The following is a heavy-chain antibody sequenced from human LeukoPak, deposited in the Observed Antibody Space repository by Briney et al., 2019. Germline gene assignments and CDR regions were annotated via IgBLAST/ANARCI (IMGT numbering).Heavy chain of an antibody. CDR3: AELGITMFGGV. D-gene: IGHD3-10*02. CDR2: ISSSGSTI. CDR1: GFTPSSYV. J-gene: IGHJ6*04. V-gene: IGHV3-48*03. Sequence: GGSLRHSSAAPGFTPSSYVTNSVRHALGKRLGRVSYISSSGSTIYYADSVKGRFTISRDNAKNSLYLQMNGLRAEDTAVYYCAELGITMFGGVWGKGTTVTISP.